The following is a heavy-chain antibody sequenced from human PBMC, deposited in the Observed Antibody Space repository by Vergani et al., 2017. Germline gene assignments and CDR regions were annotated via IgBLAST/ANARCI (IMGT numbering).Heavy chain of an antibody. CDR3: AKGPRSPLTIFGVKGGRIFDY. J-gene: IGHJ4*02. CDR2: ISGSGGST. V-gene: IGHV3-23*01. CDR1: GFTFSSYA. Sequence: EVQLLESGGGLVQPGGSLRLSCAASGFTFSSYAMSWVRQAPGKGLEWVSAISGSGGSTYYADSVKGRFTISRDNSKNTLYLQMNSLRAEDTAVYYCAKGPRSPLTIFGVKGGRIFDYWGQGTLVTGSS. D-gene: IGHD3-3*01.